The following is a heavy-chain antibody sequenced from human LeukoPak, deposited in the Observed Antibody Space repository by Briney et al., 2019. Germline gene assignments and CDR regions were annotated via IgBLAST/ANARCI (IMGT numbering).Heavy chain of an antibody. CDR2: IYYRGST. CDR1: GASISSSSYY. CDR3: AKDRALYGSGSYVDY. J-gene: IGHJ4*02. Sequence: PSETLSLTCTVSGASISSSSYYGTWIRQPPGKGLEWIGYIYYRGSTNYHPSLRSRVTISVDTSKNQFSLKVSSVTAADTAVYYCAKDRALYGSGSYVDYWGQGTLVTVSS. V-gene: IGHV4-61*01. D-gene: IGHD3-10*01.